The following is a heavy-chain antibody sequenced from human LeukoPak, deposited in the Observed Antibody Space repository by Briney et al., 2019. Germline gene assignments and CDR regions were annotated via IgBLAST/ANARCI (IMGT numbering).Heavy chain of an antibody. D-gene: IGHD2-2*01. Sequence: PSETLSLTCAVYGGSFSGYYWSWIRQPPGKGLEWIGEINHSGSTNYNPSLKSRVTISVDTSKNQFSLKLSSVTAADTAVYYCARHGSIVVVPAAIGPTSLDYWGQGTLVTVSS. CDR3: ARHGSIVVVPAAIGPTSLDY. CDR1: GGSFSGYY. V-gene: IGHV4-34*01. CDR2: INHSGST. J-gene: IGHJ4*02.